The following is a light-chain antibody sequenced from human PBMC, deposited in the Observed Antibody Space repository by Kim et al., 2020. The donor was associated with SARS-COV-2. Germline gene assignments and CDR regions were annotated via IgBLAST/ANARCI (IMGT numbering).Light chain of an antibody. CDR1: SLRSYY. CDR3: NSRDSSGNHVV. V-gene: IGLV3-19*01. CDR2: GKN. J-gene: IGLJ2*01. Sequence: ALGQTVRITCQGDSLRSYYASWYQQKPGQAPVLVIYGKNNRPSGIPDRFSGSSSGNTASLTITGAQAEDEADYYCNSRDSSGNHVVFGGGTKVTV.